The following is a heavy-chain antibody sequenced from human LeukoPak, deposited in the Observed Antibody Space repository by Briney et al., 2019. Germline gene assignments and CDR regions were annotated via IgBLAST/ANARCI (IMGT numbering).Heavy chain of an antibody. V-gene: IGHV1-46*01. D-gene: IGHD6-13*01. J-gene: IGHJ4*02. CDR3: ARDQGGYSSSWYVGY. Sequence: GASVKVSCKASGFTFTSYYMHWVRQAPGQGLEWMGIINPSGGSTSYAQKFQGRVTMTRGMSTSTVYMELSSLRSEDTAVYYCARDQGGYSSSWYVGYWGQGTLVTVPS. CDR1: GFTFTSYY. CDR2: INPSGGST.